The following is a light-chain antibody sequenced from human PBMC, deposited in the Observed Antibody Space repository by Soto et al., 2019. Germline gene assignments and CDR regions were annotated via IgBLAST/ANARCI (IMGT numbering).Light chain of an antibody. J-gene: IGKJ3*01. CDR2: AAS. V-gene: IGKV1-8*01. Sequence: AIRMTQSPSSFSASTGDRVTITCRASQGISSYLAWYQQKPGKAPKLLIYAASTLQSGVPSRFSGSGSGTDFTLTISCLQSEDFETYYCQQYYSYPVTFGPGTKVDIK. CDR3: QQYYSYPVT. CDR1: QGISSY.